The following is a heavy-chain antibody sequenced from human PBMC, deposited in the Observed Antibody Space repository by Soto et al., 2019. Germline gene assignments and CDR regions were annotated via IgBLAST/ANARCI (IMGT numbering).Heavy chain of an antibody. V-gene: IGHV1-69*13. Sequence: SVKVSCKASGGTFSSYAISWVRQAPGQGLEWMGGIIPIFGTANYAQKFQGRVTITADESTSTAYMELSSLRSEDTAVYYCARAKNYYILTGYYWSGEDYYYYGMDVWGQGTTVTVSS. D-gene: IGHD3-9*01. CDR3: ARAKNYYILTGYYWSGEDYYYYGMDV. CDR1: GGTFSSYA. J-gene: IGHJ6*02. CDR2: IIPIFGTA.